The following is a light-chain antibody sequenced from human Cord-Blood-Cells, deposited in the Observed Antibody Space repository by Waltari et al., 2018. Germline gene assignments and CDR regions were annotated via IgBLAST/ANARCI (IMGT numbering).Light chain of an antibody. Sequence: DIVMTQTPLSLSVTPGQPASISCKSSQSLLHSDGKTYLYWYLQKPGQSPQLLIYEVSNRVSGVPDRCSGSGSGTDFTLKISRVEAEDVGVYYCMQSIQLPITFGQGTRLEIK. CDR2: EVS. V-gene: IGKV2D-29*02. CDR1: QSLLHSDGKTY. CDR3: MQSIQLPIT. J-gene: IGKJ5*01.